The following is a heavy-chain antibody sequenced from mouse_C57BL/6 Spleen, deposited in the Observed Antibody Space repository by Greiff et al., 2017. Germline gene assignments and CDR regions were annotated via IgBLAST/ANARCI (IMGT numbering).Heavy chain of an antibody. V-gene: IGHV14-1*01. CDR3: TATAQANYLDY. CDR1: GFNIQDYY. Sequence: VQLQQSGAELVRPGASVKLSCTASGFNIQDYYMHWVKQRPEQGLEWIGRIDPEDGDTEYAPKFQGKATMTADTSSNTAYLQLSSLTSEDTAVYYCTATAQANYLDYGGQGTTLTVSS. D-gene: IGHD3-2*02. J-gene: IGHJ2*01. CDR2: IDPEDGDT.